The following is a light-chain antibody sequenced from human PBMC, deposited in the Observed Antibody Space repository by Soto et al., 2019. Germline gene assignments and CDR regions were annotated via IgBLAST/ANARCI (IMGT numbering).Light chain of an antibody. CDR3: QQNGSSPFT. V-gene: IGKV3-20*01. CDR2: GAS. J-gene: IGKJ3*01. CDR1: QSVSSSY. Sequence: EIVLTQSPGTLSLSPGERATLSCRASQSVSSSYLAWYQQKPGQAPRLLIYGASSMATGIPDRFSGSGSGTDFTLTISRLEPEDFAMYYCQQNGSSPFTFGPGTKVDIK.